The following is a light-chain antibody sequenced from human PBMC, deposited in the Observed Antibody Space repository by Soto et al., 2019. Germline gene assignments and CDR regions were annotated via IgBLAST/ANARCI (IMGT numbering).Light chain of an antibody. V-gene: IGKV3-11*01. CDR3: QQYKSWPRIT. Sequence: EIVLTQSPATLSLSPGGRATLSCRASQSVRRYLAWYQQKPGQAPRLLIYDVSNRATGIPARFSGSGSGTDFTLTISSLKSEDYAIYYCQQYKSWPRITFGQGTRLEIK. CDR2: DVS. CDR1: QSVRRY. J-gene: IGKJ5*01.